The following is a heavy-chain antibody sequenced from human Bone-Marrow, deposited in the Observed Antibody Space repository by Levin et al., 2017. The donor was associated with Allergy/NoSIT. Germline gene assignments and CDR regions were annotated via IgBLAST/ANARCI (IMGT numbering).Heavy chain of an antibody. CDR3: ARDRDSSSSWNAFDI. Sequence: GGSLRLSCAASGFTVSSNYMSWVRQAPGKGLEWVSVIYSGGSTYYADSVKGRFTISRDNSKNTLYLQMNSLRAEDTAVYYCARDRDSSSSWNAFDIWGQGTMVTVSS. V-gene: IGHV3-53*01. CDR2: IYSGGST. J-gene: IGHJ3*02. CDR1: GFTVSSNY. D-gene: IGHD6-6*01.